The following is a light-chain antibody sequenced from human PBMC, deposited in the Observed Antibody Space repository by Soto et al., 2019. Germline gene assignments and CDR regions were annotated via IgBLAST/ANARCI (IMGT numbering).Light chain of an antibody. CDR1: SSNIGNSY. V-gene: IGLV1-47*02. CDR3: ASWDDSLSAWL. CDR2: TNN. Sequence: QSVLTQQPSASGTPGQKVTISCSGSSSNIGNSYVYWYRQLPGTAPKLLIYTNNQRPSGVPDRFSGSKSGTSASLAISGLRSEDDADYYCASWDDSLSAWLFGGGTKLTVL. J-gene: IGLJ3*02.